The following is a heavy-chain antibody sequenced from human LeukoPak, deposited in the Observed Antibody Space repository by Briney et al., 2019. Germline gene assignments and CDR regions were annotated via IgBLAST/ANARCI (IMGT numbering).Heavy chain of an antibody. Sequence: PSETLSLTCTLSGGSISSGGYYWSWIRHHPGKGLDWLGYIYYSAGTYYNPSLKSRVTISVATSKNQFSLKLSSVTAADTAVYYCARNYGSGSDYYYGMDVWGQGTTVTVSS. CDR3: ARNYGSGSDYYYGMDV. J-gene: IGHJ6*02. V-gene: IGHV4-31*03. CDR2: IYYSAGT. CDR1: GGSISSGGYY. D-gene: IGHD3-10*01.